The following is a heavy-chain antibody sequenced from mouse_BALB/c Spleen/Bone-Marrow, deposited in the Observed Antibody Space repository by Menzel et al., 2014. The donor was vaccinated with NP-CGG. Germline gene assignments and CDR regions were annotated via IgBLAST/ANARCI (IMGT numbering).Heavy chain of an antibody. CDR2: ISYDGNN. V-gene: IGHV3-6*02. CDR3: AREDYGNYDYFDY. CDR1: GYSIPRGYY. Sequence: VQLKESGPGLVKPSQSLSLTCSVTGYSIPRGYYWNWIRQFPGNKLEWMGYISYDGNNNYNPSLKNRISITRDTSKNHFFLKLNSVTTEDTATYYCAREDYGNYDYFDYWGQGTTLTVSS. D-gene: IGHD2-1*01. J-gene: IGHJ2*01.